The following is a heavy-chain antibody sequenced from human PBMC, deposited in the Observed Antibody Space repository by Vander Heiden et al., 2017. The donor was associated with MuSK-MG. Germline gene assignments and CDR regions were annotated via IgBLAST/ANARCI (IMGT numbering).Heavy chain of an antibody. D-gene: IGHD3-22*01. J-gene: IGHJ4*02. CDR3: AKVTYYYDSSGYYPFDY. CDR2: ISGSGGST. CDR1: GFTFSSYA. V-gene: IGHV3-23*01. Sequence: EVQLLESGGGLVQPGGSLRLSCAASGFTFSSYAMGWVRQAPGKGLGWVSAISGSGGSTYYADSVKGRFTISRDNSKNTLYLQMNSLRAEDTAVYYCAKVTYYYDSSGYYPFDYWGQGTLVTVSS.